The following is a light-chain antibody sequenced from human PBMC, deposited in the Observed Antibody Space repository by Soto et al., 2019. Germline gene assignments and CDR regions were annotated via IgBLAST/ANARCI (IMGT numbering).Light chain of an antibody. CDR1: GSDVGGYNY. J-gene: IGLJ2*01. V-gene: IGLV2-14*01. Sequence: QSALTQPAPVSGSPGQSITISCTGTGSDVGGYNYVSWYQQHPGKAPKLMIYEVSNRPSGVSNRFSGAKSGNTASLTISGLQAEDEADYYCTSYTSSSTVVFGGGIKLTVL. CDR2: EVS. CDR3: TSYTSSSTVV.